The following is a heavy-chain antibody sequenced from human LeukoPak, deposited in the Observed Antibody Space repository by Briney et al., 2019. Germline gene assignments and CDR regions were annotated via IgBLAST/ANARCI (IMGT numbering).Heavy chain of an antibody. CDR3: ARERPWGSGEYDAFDI. D-gene: IGHD6-25*01. CDR1: GGSISSYY. CDR2: IYYSGST. Sequence: SETLSFTCTVSGGSISSYYWSWIRQPPGKGLEWIGYIYYSGSTNYNPSLKSRVTISVDTSKNQFSLKLSSVTAADTAVYYCARERPWGSGEYDAFDIWGQGTMVTVSS. V-gene: IGHV4-59*01. J-gene: IGHJ3*02.